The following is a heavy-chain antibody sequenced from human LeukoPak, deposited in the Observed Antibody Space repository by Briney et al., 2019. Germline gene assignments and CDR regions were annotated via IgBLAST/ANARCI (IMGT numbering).Heavy chain of an antibody. V-gene: IGHV3-21*01. D-gene: IGHD3-10*01. Sequence: KTGGSLRLSCAASGFTFNSYSMNWVRQAPGKGLEWVSSISSSSSYIYYADSVKGRFTISRDNAKNSLYLQMNSLRAEDTAVYYCARDTLWFGDSMHYYYYMDVWGKGTTVTVSS. CDR1: GFTFNSYS. J-gene: IGHJ6*03. CDR2: ISSSSSYI. CDR3: ARDTLWFGDSMHYYYYMDV.